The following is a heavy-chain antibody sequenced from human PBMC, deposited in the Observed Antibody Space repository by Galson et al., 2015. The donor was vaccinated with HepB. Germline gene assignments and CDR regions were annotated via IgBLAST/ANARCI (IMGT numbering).Heavy chain of an antibody. V-gene: IGHV4-34*01. J-gene: IGHJ5*02. Sequence: TLSLTCAVYGGSFSGYYWSWIRQPPGKGLEWIGEINHSGSTNYNPSLKSRVTISVDTSKNQFSLKLSSVTAADTAVYYCARWGWQQLTPSGVDPWGQGTLVTVSS. D-gene: IGHD6-13*01. CDR2: INHSGST. CDR3: ARWGWQQLTPSGVDP. CDR1: GGSFSGYY.